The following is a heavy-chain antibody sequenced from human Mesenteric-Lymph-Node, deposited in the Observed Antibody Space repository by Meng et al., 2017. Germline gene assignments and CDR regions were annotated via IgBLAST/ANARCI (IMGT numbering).Heavy chain of an antibody. CDR1: GYTFTGYY. CDR3: ARGGVGSSGWYIYFDY. V-gene: IGHV1-2*06. CDR2: INPNSGGT. J-gene: IGHJ4*02. Sequence: ASVKVSCKASGYTFTGYYMHWVRQAPGQGLEWMGRINPNSGGTNYAQKFQGRVTMTRDTSISTAYMELSRLRSDDTAVYYCARGGVGSSGWYIYFDYWGQGTLVTVSS. D-gene: IGHD6-19*01.